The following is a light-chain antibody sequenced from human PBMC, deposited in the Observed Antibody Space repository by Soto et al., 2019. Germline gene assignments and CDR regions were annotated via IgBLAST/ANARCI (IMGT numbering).Light chain of an antibody. CDR3: QQYNTWPLT. Sequence: EIVMTQSPATLSLSPGERATLSCRASQSVGSYLVWYQQKPGQAPRLLIYDASNRVTGIPARFTGSGSGTDFILTISSLEPEDFAVYYCQQYNTWPLTFGPGTKVDIK. J-gene: IGKJ3*01. CDR1: QSVGSY. CDR2: DAS. V-gene: IGKV3-11*01.